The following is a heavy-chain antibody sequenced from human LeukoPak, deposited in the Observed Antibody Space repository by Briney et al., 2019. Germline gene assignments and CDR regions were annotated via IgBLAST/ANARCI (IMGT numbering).Heavy chain of an antibody. Sequence: PSETLSLTCTVSGGSISNGSYYWSWIRQSPGKGLEWIGYISYSGSTNYNPSLKSRVTISVDTSKNQFSLKLSSVTAADTAVYYCASWGGSGNYLSYYYSMDVWGQGTTFTVSS. CDR3: ASWGGSGNYLSYYYSMDV. CDR1: GGSISNGSYY. V-gene: IGHV4-61*01. J-gene: IGHJ6*02. CDR2: ISYSGST. D-gene: IGHD3-10*01.